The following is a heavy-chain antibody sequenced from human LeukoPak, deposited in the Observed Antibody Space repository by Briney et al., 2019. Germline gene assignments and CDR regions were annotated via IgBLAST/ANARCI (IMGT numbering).Heavy chain of an antibody. J-gene: IGHJ4*02. Sequence: PGRSLRLSCAASGFTFSNYGMHWVRQAPGKGLEWVAIISYDGSNKYYADSVKGRFTISRDNSKNTLYLQINSLRAEDTAVYYCARVNYGDSGIDYWGQGTLVTVSS. CDR3: ARVNYGDSGIDY. CDR2: ISYDGSNK. V-gene: IGHV3-30*03. CDR1: GFTFSNYG. D-gene: IGHD4-17*01.